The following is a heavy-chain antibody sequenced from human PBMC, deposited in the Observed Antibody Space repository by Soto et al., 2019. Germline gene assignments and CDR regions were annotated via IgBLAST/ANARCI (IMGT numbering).Heavy chain of an antibody. CDR3: ARIGVSSGHESPDFDS. V-gene: IGHV1-18*01. J-gene: IGHJ4*02. D-gene: IGHD3-16*01. CDR2: ISGFNGNT. CDR1: GYTFNFYG. Sequence: ASVNVSCKSSGYTFNFYGMTWVRQAPGQGLEWMGWISGFNGNTNYAADLQGRVTMTTDTSTSTAYMELRGLRSDDTAVYYCARIGVSSGHESPDFDSWGQGTLVTVSS.